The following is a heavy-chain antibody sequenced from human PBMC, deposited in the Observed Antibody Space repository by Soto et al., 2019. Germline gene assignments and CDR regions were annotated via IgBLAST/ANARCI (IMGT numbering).Heavy chain of an antibody. J-gene: IGHJ5*02. V-gene: IGHV2-26*01. CDR1: GFSLSNARMG. D-gene: IGHD3-16*02. CDR3: ARINDYVWGSYPLDH. Sequence: QVTLKESGPVLVKPTEPLTLTCIVSGFSLSNARMGVSWIRQPPGKALEWLAHILSNDEKSYSRSLYSRLTISRDTSKSQVALTMTNMDPVDTATYYCARINDYVWGSYPLDHWGQGTLVTVSS. CDR2: ILSNDEK.